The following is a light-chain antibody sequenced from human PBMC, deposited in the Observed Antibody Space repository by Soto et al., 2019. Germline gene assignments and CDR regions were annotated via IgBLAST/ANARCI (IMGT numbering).Light chain of an antibody. CDR2: EVS. V-gene: IGLV2-18*02. Sequence: QSALTPPPSVSGSPGQSVTISCTGTSSDVGSYNHVSWYQQPPGTAPKLVIYEVSDRPSGVPDRFSGSKSGNTASLTISGLQAEDEADYYCSSYTSSNTWVFGGGTKLTVL. CDR1: SSDVGSYNH. CDR3: SSYTSSNTWV. J-gene: IGLJ3*02.